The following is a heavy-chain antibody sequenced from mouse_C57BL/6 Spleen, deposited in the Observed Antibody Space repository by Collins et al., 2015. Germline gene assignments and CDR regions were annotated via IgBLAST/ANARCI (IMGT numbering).Heavy chain of an antibody. V-gene: IGHV1-14*01. CDR3: ARSHYGLNWYFDV. Sequence: EVQLQQSGPELVKPGASVKMSCKASGYTFTSYVMHWVKQKPGQGLEWIGNINPYNDGTKYNEKFKGKATLTSDKSSSTAYMELSSLTSEDSAVYYCARSHYGLNWYFDVWGAGTTVTVSS. CDR1: GYTFTSYV. D-gene: IGHD1-2*01. CDR2: INPYNDGT. J-gene: IGHJ1*01.